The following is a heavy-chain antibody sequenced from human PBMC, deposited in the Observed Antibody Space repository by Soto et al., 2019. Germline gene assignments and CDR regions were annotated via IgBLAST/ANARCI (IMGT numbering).Heavy chain of an antibody. Sequence: QVQLQESGPGLVKPSQTLSLTCTVSGGSISRGGYNWSWIRQHPGKGLEWIGYIYRSASTYYNPSLRSRVTFSVDTSANKFSLRLTSVTAADTAVYYCARKDSGYADYMDVWGKGTTVTVSS. CDR3: ARKDSGYADYMDV. J-gene: IGHJ6*03. D-gene: IGHD5-12*01. CDR2: IYRSAST. V-gene: IGHV4-31*03. CDR1: GGSISRGGYN.